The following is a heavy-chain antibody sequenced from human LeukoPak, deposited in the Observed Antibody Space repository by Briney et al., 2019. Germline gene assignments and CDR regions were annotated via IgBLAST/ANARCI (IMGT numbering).Heavy chain of an antibody. V-gene: IGHV3-48*03. D-gene: IGHD5-24*01. CDR1: GFTFSSYE. Sequence: GGSLRLSCAASGFTFSSYEMNWVSQAPGKGLEWVSYISSSGTTIYYADSVKGRFTISRDNAKNSLFLQMNSLRAEDTAVYYCAREGKETDDYTGAFDFWGQGTLVTVSS. CDR2: ISSSGTTI. J-gene: IGHJ4*02. CDR3: AREGKETDDYTGAFDF.